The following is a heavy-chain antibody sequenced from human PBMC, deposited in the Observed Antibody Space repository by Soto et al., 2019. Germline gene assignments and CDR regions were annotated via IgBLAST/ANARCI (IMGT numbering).Heavy chain of an antibody. CDR3: ARGGGYSSSGVRSVRYGMDG. J-gene: IGHJ6*02. Sequence: SETLSLTCTVSGGSISSYYWSWIRQPPGKGLAWIGYIYYSWSTNYNPSLKSRLTISVDTSKRQFSLKLSSVTAAGTTVYYCARGGGYSSSGVRSVRYGMDGWGQGTTVTVAS. D-gene: IGHD6-13*01. V-gene: IGHV4-59*01. CDR2: IYYSWST. CDR1: GGSISSYY.